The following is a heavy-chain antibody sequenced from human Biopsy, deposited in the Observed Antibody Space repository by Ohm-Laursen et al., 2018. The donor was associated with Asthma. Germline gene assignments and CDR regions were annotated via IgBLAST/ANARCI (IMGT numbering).Heavy chain of an antibody. CDR2: IIPIFGPT. Sequence: VKISCKASGGTFSSNSINWVRQAPGQGLEWMGRIIPIFGPTNYAQKFQGRVTISADDSTSTAYMELSSLSSEDTAIYYCARGPEYVRSSGALDYWGQGTLVTVSS. CDR1: GGTFSSNS. J-gene: IGHJ4*02. CDR3: ARGPEYVRSSGALDY. D-gene: IGHD2-2*01. V-gene: IGHV1-69*13.